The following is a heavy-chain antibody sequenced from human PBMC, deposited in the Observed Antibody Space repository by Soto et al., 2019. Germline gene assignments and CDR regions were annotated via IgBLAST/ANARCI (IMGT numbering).Heavy chain of an antibody. D-gene: IGHD3-3*01. J-gene: IGHJ4*02. Sequence: LSLTCTVSGASISSSRSYWGWVRQPPGKGLEWIVSFYYTGGTYSTYYNPSLKSRVTISVDTSKSQFSLNLRSVTAADTAVYYCASPRQGNYDFLSGYYALDYWGQGTLVTVSS. V-gene: IGHV4-39*01. CDR2: FYYTGGT. CDR3: ASPRQGNYDFLSGYYALDY. CDR1: GASISSSRSY.